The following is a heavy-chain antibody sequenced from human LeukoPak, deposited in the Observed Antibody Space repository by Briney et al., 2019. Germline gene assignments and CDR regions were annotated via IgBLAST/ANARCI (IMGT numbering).Heavy chain of an antibody. CDR2: IIPIFGTA. J-gene: IGHJ5*02. CDR3: ARCPYSYGLFEWFDP. V-gene: IGHV1-69*01. D-gene: IGHD5-18*01. Sequence: SVKVSCKASGGTFSSYAISWVRQAPGQGLEWMGGIIPIFGTANYAQKFQGRATITADESTSTAYMELSSLRSEDTAVYYCARCPYSYGLFEWFDPWGQGTLVTVSS. CDR1: GGTFSSYA.